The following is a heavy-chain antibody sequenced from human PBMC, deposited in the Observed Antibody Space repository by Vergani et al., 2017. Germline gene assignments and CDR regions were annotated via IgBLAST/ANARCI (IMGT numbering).Heavy chain of an antibody. CDR2: INPSGGHT. D-gene: IGHD3-16*02. CDR1: GYTFSNYY. Sequence: QVQVVQSGAEVKKSGASVKVSCKTSGYTFSNYYMHWVRQAPGQGLEWMGIINPSGGHTNYAQKFQGRVTMTRDTSTSTVYMGLSSLRSEDTAIYYCAGEGFYDNIRGTYRPPSYYGMGVWGQGTKVTVAS. J-gene: IGHJ6*01. CDR3: AGEGFYDNIRGTYRPPSYYGMGV. V-gene: IGHV1-46*01.